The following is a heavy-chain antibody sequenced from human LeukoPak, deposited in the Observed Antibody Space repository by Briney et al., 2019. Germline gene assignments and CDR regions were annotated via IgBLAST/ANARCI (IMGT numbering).Heavy chain of an antibody. V-gene: IGHV1-69*13. CDR1: GGTFSNYA. J-gene: IGHJ4*02. D-gene: IGHD4-17*01. CDR2: IIPIFGTP. Sequence: SVKVSCKASGGTFSNYAISWVRQAPGQGREWMGGIIPIFGTPNYAQKFQGRVTITADESTSTAYMELSSLISEDTAVYYCARALTTVTMSLDYWGQGTLVTVSS. CDR3: ARALTTVTMSLDY.